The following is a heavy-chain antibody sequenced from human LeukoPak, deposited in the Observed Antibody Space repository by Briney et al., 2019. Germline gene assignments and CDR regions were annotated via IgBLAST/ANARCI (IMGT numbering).Heavy chain of an antibody. V-gene: IGHV3-21*01. Sequence: GGSLRLSCAASGFTFSSYSMNWVRQAPGKGLEWVSSISSSSSYIYYADLVKGRFTISRDNAKNSLYLQMNSLRAEDTAVYYCARADGYSGSSVDFDYWGQGTLVTVSS. CDR3: ARADGYSGSSVDFDY. CDR2: ISSSSSYI. J-gene: IGHJ4*02. CDR1: GFTFSSYS. D-gene: IGHD1-26*01.